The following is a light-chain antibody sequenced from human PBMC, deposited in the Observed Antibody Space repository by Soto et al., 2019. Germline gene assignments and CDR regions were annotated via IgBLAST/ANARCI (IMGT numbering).Light chain of an antibody. Sequence: QSALTQPASVSGSPGQSITISCTGTSSDVGAYKSVSWYQQHPGQAPKLIIYEVSNRSSGVSNRFSGFKSGNTASLTISGLEAEDEAHYFCLSYTSSKSWVFGGGTKLTVL. CDR1: SSDVGAYKS. CDR2: EVS. J-gene: IGLJ3*02. CDR3: LSYTSSKSWV. V-gene: IGLV2-14*01.